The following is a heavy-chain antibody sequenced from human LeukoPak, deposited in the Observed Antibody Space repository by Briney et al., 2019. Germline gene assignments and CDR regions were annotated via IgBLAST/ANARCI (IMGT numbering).Heavy chain of an antibody. CDR3: ARVGYYYHY. Sequence: GGSLRLSCAASGFTFSAYWMSWVRQAPGKGLEWVGNIKQDGSEKDFVDSVKGRFTISRDNAKNSLYLQMNSLRAEDTALYYCARVGYYYHYWGQGTLVTVSS. J-gene: IGHJ4*02. V-gene: IGHV3-7*01. D-gene: IGHD3-22*01. CDR1: GFTFSAYW. CDR2: IKQDGSEK.